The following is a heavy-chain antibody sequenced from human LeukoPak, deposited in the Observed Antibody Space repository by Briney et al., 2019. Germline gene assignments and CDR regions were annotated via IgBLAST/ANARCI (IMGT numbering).Heavy chain of an antibody. V-gene: IGHV1-18*04. CDR2: ISVYNGNT. Sequence: EASVKVSCKASGFTFTSYGISWVRQAPGQGLEWMGWISVYNGNTNYAQKFQGRVTMTTDASTSTAFMELRSLRSDDTAVYYCARDKGYCSGGNCYYWFDPWGQGTLVTVSS. J-gene: IGHJ5*02. CDR3: ARDKGYCSGGNCYYWFDP. D-gene: IGHD2-15*01. CDR1: GFTFTSYG.